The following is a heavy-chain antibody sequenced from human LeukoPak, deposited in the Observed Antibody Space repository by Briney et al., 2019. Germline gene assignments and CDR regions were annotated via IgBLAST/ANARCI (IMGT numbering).Heavy chain of an antibody. Sequence: PGGSLRLSCAASGFTFSGSAMHWVRQAPGKGLEWVGRIRSKANSYATAYAASVKGRFTISRDNAKNSLYLQMNSLRAEDTALYYCAKGRGDYYGSGSYISWGQGTLVTVSS. CDR1: GFTFSGSA. CDR3: AKGRGDYYGSGSYIS. D-gene: IGHD3-10*01. J-gene: IGHJ5*02. CDR2: IRSKANSYAT. V-gene: IGHV3-73*01.